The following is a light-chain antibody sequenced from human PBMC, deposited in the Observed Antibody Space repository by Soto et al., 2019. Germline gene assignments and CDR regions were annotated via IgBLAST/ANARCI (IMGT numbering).Light chain of an antibody. CDR2: QAS. CDR3: QQHNSFSIT. CDR1: QSISSW. J-gene: IGKJ5*01. V-gene: IGKV1-5*03. Sequence: DIHLTQSPSFLSASVGDRVTITCRASQSISSWLAWYQQKPGKAPKLLIYQASSLQSGVPSRFSGSGSGTEFTLTINSLQADDFATYYCQQHNSFSITFGQGTRLE.